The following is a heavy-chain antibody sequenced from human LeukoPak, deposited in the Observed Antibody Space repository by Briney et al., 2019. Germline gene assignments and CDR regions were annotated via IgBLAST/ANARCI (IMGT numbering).Heavy chain of an antibody. Sequence: GGSLRLSCEASGFTFSSYAMSWVRQAPGKGLEWVSGISGSGGSTYYADSVKGRFTISRDNSKNTLYLQMSSLRVDDTAVYYCARGYMPDYWGQGTLVTVSS. CDR3: ARGYMPDY. CDR1: GFTFSSYA. V-gene: IGHV3-23*01. D-gene: IGHD2-8*01. J-gene: IGHJ4*02. CDR2: ISGSGGST.